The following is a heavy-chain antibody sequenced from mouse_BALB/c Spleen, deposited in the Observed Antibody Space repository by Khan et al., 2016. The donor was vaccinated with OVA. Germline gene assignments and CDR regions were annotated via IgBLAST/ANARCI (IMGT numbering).Heavy chain of an antibody. CDR3: ASRDYRYDIYFAY. D-gene: IGHD2-14*01. CDR2: ISSGGSYT. J-gene: IGHJ2*01. V-gene: IGHV5-9-1*01. CDR1: GFTFSSYA. Sequence: EVELVESGGGLVKPGGSLKLSCAASGFTFSSYAMSWVRQTPEKRLEWVATISSGGSYTYYPDSVKGRFTISRDNAKNTLYLQMSSLRSEDTAMYYCASRDYRYDIYFAYWGQGTTLTVSS.